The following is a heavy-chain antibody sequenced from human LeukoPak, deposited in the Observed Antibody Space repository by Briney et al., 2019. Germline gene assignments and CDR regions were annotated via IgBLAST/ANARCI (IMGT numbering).Heavy chain of an antibody. Sequence: GESLKIPCQASGYRFTKYWIGWGRQLPGKGLEWMGIIYPGDSDTRYSPSFQGQVTISADKSISTAYLQWSSLKASDTAMYYCARRVIAAAGTRWFDTWGQGTLVTVSS. CDR1: GYRFTKYW. CDR3: ARRVIAAAGTRWFDT. D-gene: IGHD6-13*01. CDR2: IYPGDSDT. J-gene: IGHJ5*02. V-gene: IGHV5-51*01.